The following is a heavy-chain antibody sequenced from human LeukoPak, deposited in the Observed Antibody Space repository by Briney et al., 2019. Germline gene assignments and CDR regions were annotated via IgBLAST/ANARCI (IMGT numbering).Heavy chain of an antibody. CDR1: GGSISSSSYY. CDR2: IYHSGST. Sequence: SETLSLTCTVSGGSISSSSYYWGWIRQPPGKGLEWIGEIYHSGSTNYNPSLKSRVTISVDKSKNQFSLKLSSVTAADTAVYYCARDHEYSSSCFDLWGRGTLVTVSS. D-gene: IGHD6-13*01. J-gene: IGHJ2*01. CDR3: ARDHEYSSSCFDL. V-gene: IGHV4-39*07.